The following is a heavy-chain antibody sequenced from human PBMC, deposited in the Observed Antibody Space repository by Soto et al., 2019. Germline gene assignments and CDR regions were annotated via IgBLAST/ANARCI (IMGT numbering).Heavy chain of an antibody. CDR2: IYWDDAK. CDR1: GFSLSTSGVG. J-gene: IGHJ4*02. D-gene: IGHD3-16*01. Sequence: QITLKESGPTLVKPTQTLTLTCTFSGFSLSTSGVGVGWIRQPPGKALEWLALIYWDDAKHYSPSLKSRLTIPKDTSKNQVVLTMTNMDPVDTATYSWAHKGGGDRILDYWGQGTLVTVSS. CDR3: AHKGGGDRILDY. V-gene: IGHV2-5*02.